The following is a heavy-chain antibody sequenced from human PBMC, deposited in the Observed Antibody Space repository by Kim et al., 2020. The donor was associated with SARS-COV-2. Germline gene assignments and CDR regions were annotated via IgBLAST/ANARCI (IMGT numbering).Heavy chain of an antibody. Sequence: GESLKISCKGSGYSFTSYWIGWVRQMPGKGLEWMGIIYPGDSDTRYSPSFQGQVTISADKSISTAYLQWSSLKASDTAMYYCARLLAVGTTSCPLGYWGQGTLVTVSS. CDR1: GYSFTSYW. J-gene: IGHJ4*02. D-gene: IGHD2-2*01. CDR2: IYPGDSDT. V-gene: IGHV5-51*01. CDR3: ARLLAVGTTSCPLGY.